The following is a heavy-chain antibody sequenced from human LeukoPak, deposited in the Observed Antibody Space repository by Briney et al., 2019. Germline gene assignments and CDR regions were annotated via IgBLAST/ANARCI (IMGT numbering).Heavy chain of an antibody. CDR2: IYYSGST. CDR3: ARARYGSGRYGYFDY. Sequence: SGTLSLTCAVSGGSISSYYWSWIRQPPGKGLEWIGYIYYSGSTNYNPSLKSRVTISVDTSKNQFSLKLSSVTAADTAVYYCARARYGSGRYGYFDYWGQGTLVTVSS. CDR1: GGSISSYY. V-gene: IGHV4-59*01. J-gene: IGHJ4*02. D-gene: IGHD3-10*01.